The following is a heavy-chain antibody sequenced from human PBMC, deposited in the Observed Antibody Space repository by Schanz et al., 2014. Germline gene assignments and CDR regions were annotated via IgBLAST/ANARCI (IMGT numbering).Heavy chain of an antibody. D-gene: IGHD6-13*01. Sequence: EVQLLESGGGLVQPGGSLRLSCAASGFTFSSYAMTWVRQAPGMGLEWVSAISGRDGSTYYADSVRGRFTISRDNAKNTLYLQMNSLRAGDAAVYYCARGLIAAAGGAFDYWGPGTMVTVSS. CDR2: ISGRDGST. CDR3: ARGLIAAAGGAFDY. J-gene: IGHJ3*01. V-gene: IGHV3-23*01. CDR1: GFTFSSYA.